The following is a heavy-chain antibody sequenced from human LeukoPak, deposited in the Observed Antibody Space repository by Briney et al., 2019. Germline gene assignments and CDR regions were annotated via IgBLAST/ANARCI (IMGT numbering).Heavy chain of an antibody. Sequence: PSETLSLTCTVSGGSISSSSYYWGWIRQPPGKGLEWIGSIYYSGSTYYNPSLKSRVTISVDTSKNQFSLKLSSVTAADTAVYYCARQMATAPIRYYYGMDVWGQGTTVTVSS. D-gene: IGHD5-24*01. J-gene: IGHJ6*02. V-gene: IGHV4-39*01. CDR2: IYYSGST. CDR1: GGSISSSSYY. CDR3: ARQMATAPIRYYYGMDV.